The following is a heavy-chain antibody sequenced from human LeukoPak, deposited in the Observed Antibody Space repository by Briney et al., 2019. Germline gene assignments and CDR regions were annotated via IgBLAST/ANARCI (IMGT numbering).Heavy chain of an antibody. CDR2: ISAYNGNT. Sequence: ASVKVSCKASGYTFTSYGISWVRQAPGQGLEWMGWISAYNGNTNYAQRLQGRVTMTTDTSTSTAYMELRSLRSDDTAVYYCARDRTRGYSYGYVGNYFDYWGQGTLVTVSS. V-gene: IGHV1-18*01. CDR3: ARDRTRGYSYGYVGNYFDY. D-gene: IGHD5-18*01. J-gene: IGHJ4*02. CDR1: GYTFTSYG.